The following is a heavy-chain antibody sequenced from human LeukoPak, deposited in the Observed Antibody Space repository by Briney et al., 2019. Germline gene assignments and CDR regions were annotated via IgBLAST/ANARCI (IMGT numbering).Heavy chain of an antibody. Sequence: GGSLRLSCAASGFTFSSYGMSWVRQAPGKGLEWVSAISGSGGSTYYADSVKGRFTISRDNSKNTLYLQMNSLRAEDTAVYYCASQPYDSSGYLDYYYYMDVWGKGTTVTISS. CDR2: ISGSGGST. J-gene: IGHJ6*03. CDR1: GFTFSSYG. V-gene: IGHV3-23*01. CDR3: ASQPYDSSGYLDYYYYMDV. D-gene: IGHD3-22*01.